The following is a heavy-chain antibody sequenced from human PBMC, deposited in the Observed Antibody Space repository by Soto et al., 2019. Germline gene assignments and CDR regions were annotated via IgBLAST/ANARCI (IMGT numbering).Heavy chain of an antibody. Sequence: RASVKVSCKASGYTFTGYYMHWVRQAPGQGLEWMGWINPNGGGTNYAQKFQGWVTMTRDTSISTAYMELSRLRSDDTAVYYCARGMSLYYYDSSGYYYGNMDVWGQGTTVTVSS. CDR2: INPNGGGT. V-gene: IGHV1-2*04. CDR1: GYTFTGYY. D-gene: IGHD3-22*01. J-gene: IGHJ6*02. CDR3: ARGMSLYYYDSSGYYYGNMDV.